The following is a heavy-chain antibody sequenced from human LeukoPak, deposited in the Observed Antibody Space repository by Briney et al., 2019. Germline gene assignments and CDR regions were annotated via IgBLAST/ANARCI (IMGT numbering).Heavy chain of an antibody. Sequence: GGSLRLSCEASGFTFSTYSMSWVRQAPGKGLEWVASISGSRSYIYYADSLKGRFTISRDNSKNTLYLQMNSLRAEDTAVYYCAKEGAIGARYYYYMDVWGKGTTVTVSS. CDR1: GFTFSTYS. J-gene: IGHJ6*03. CDR2: ISGSRSYI. CDR3: AKEGAIGARYYYYMDV. V-gene: IGHV3-21*01. D-gene: IGHD5-12*01.